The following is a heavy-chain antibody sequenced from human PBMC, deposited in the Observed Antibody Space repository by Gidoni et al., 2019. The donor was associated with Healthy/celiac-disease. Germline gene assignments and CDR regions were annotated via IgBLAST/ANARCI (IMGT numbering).Heavy chain of an antibody. CDR1: GGSISSYS. CDR2: IFYSGST. D-gene: IGHD7-27*01. J-gene: IGHJ6*02. CDR3: AREKAGSGPNWGYYYYYYGMDV. Sequence: QVQLQESGPGLVKPSETLSLTCTVSGGSISSYSWSWIRQPPWKGLEWIGYIFYSGSTNYTPSLKSRVTISVDTSKNQFSLKLSSVTAADTAVYYCAREKAGSGPNWGYYYYYYGMDVWGQGTTVTVSS. V-gene: IGHV4-59*01.